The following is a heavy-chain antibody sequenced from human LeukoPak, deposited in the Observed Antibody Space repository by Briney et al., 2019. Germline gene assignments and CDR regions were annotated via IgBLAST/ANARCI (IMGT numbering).Heavy chain of an antibody. CDR2: IIPIFGTA. D-gene: IGHD3-10*01. J-gene: IGHJ5*02. V-gene: IGHV1-69*13. Sequence: SVKVSCKASGGTFSSYAISWVRQAPGQGLEWMGGIIPIFGTANYAQKFQGRVTITADESTSTAYMELSSLRSEDTAVYYCATFQPIWFGEFTTSPWGQGTLVTVSS. CDR3: ATFQPIWFGEFTTSP. CDR1: GGTFSSYA.